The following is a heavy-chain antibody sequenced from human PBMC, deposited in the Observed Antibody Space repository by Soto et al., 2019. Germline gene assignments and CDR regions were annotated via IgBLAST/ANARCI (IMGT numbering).Heavy chain of an antibody. CDR1: GGTFNTYA. J-gene: IGHJ4*02. V-gene: IGHV1-69*19. CDR3: AREVQVHTPAFVY. CDR2: ISPMFGAA. D-gene: IGHD3-10*01. Sequence: QVQLVQSGAEMKKPGSSVKVSCQSSGGTFNTYAMNWVRQAPGQGPEWMGDISPMFGAANYAPKLQGRVTITADETTGTSYIELSSLTSEDTALCFCAREVQVHTPAFVYWGQGTLVTVSS.